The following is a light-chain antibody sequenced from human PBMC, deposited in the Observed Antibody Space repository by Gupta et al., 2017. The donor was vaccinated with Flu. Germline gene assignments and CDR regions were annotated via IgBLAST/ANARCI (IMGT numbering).Light chain of an antibody. V-gene: IGKV3-20*01. CDR2: AAS. CDR1: QSVSSSY. CDR3: QQYGSSPPT. J-gene: IGKJ1*01. Sequence: EIVLTQSPGTLSLSPGERATLSCRASQSVSSSYLAWYQQKPGQAPRLLIYAASSRATGIPDRLSGSGSGTDFTFTITRREPEDLAVYFCQQYGSSPPTFGQGTRVEIK.